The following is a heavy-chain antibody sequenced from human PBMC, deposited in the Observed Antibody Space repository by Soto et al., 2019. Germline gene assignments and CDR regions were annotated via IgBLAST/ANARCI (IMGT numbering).Heavy chain of an antibody. J-gene: IGHJ4*02. CDR2: IIPIFGTA. CDR3: AREIYSSGWYVDY. Sequence: QVQLVQSGAEVKKPGSSVKVSCKASGGTFSSYAISWVRQAPGQGLEWMGGIIPIFGTAHYAQKFQGRVTMTADESTSTAYMERSSLRSEDTAVYYWAREIYSSGWYVDYWGQGTLVIVSS. CDR1: GGTFSSYA. D-gene: IGHD6-19*01. V-gene: IGHV1-69*01.